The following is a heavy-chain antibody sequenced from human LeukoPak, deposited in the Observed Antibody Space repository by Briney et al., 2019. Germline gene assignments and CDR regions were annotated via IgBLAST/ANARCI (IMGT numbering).Heavy chain of an antibody. J-gene: IGHJ4*02. CDR3: AKLVADDYGAAFDY. CDR2: ISGSGGST. CDR1: GFTFIRHD. D-gene: IGHD4-17*01. V-gene: IGHV3-23*01. Sequence: PGGSLRLSCASGFTFIRHDMSWVRQAPGKGLEWVSAISGSGGSTYYADSVKGRFTISRDNSKNTLYLQMNSLRAEDTAVYYCAKLVADDYGAAFDYWGQGTLVTVSS.